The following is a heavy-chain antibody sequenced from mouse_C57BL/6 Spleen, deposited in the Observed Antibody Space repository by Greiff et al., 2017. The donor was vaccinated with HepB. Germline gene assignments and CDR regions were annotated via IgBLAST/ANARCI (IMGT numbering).Heavy chain of an antibody. V-gene: IGHV1-55*01. Sequence: QVQLQQPGAELVKPGASVKMSCKAFGYTFTSYWITWVKQRPGQGLEWIGDIYPGSGSTNYNEKFKSKATLTVDTSSSTAYMQLSSLTSEDSAVYYCARSGGQLRPFAYWGQGTLVTVSA. CDR2: IYPGSGST. CDR3: ARSGGQLRPFAY. CDR1: GYTFTSYW. D-gene: IGHD3-2*02. J-gene: IGHJ3*01.